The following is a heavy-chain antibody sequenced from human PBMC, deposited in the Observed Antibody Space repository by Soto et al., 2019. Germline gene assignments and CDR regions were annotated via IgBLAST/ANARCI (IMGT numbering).Heavy chain of an antibody. CDR3: ARDSPRDLEWLSPRYGMDV. CDR1: GYTFTSYY. V-gene: IGHV1-46*01. CDR2: INPSGGST. D-gene: IGHD3-3*01. Sequence: ASVKVSCKASGYTFTSYYMHWVRQAPGQGLEWMGIINPSGGSTSYAQKFQGRVTMTRDTSTSTVYMELSSLRSEDTAVYYCARDSPRDLEWLSPRYGMDVWGQGITVTVSS. J-gene: IGHJ6*02.